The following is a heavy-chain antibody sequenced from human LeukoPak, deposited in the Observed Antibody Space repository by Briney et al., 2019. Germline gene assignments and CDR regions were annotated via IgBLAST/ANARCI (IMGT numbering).Heavy chain of an antibody. Sequence: GGSLRLSCAASGFTFRTYAMTWVRQAPGKGLEWVSSISGSGAATYNADPLKGRFTISRDNSKNTLYLQMNSLRDEDTAVYYCARESTSSGYYYAPDYWGQGTLVTVSS. CDR1: GFTFRTYA. J-gene: IGHJ4*02. V-gene: IGHV3-23*01. D-gene: IGHD3-22*01. CDR3: ARESTSSGYYYAPDY. CDR2: ISGSGAAT.